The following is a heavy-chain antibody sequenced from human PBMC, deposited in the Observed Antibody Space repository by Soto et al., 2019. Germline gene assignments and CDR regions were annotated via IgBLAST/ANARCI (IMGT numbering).Heavy chain of an antibody. V-gene: IGHV6-1*01. CDR1: GDSVSSNSAA. CDR2: TYYRSKWYN. J-gene: IGHJ4*02. D-gene: IGHD5-18*01. CDR3: AREKGAYTAMVVYFDY. Sequence: QVQLQQSGPGLVKPSQTLSLTCAISGDSVSSNSAAWNWIRQSPSRGLEWLGRTYYRSKWYNDYAVSVKSRITISPDTSKNQFSLQLNFVTSEDTAVYYCAREKGAYTAMVVYFDYCGQGTLVTVSS.